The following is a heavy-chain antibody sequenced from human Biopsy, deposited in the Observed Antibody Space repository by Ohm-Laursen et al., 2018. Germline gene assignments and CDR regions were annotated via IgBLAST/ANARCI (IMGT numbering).Heavy chain of an antibody. J-gene: IGHJ4*02. CDR3: ARQEFATSPLDY. Sequence: PGTLSLTYTVTGGSISRSSYYWDWIRQPPGKGLEWIGSIYYSGSTYYNPSLKSRVTISADRSKNQFSLKLTSVTAADTAMYYCARQEFATSPLDYWGQGSLVTVSS. D-gene: IGHD3-10*01. CDR1: GGSISRSSYY. CDR2: IYYSGST. V-gene: IGHV4-39*01.